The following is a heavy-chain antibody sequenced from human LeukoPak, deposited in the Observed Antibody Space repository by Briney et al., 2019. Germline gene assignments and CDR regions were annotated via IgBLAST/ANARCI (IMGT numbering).Heavy chain of an antibody. Sequence: SETLSLTCTVSGYSISSGYYWSWIRPPAGTALEWIGRIYTSGTITYNPSLKSRVTMSVDTSKNQFSLKLSSVTAADTAVYYCARDSGTTGEVKFDPWGQGTLVTVSS. CDR1: GYSISSGYY. CDR2: IYTSGTI. V-gene: IGHV4-4*07. J-gene: IGHJ5*02. CDR3: ARDSGTTGEVKFDP. D-gene: IGHD3-10*01.